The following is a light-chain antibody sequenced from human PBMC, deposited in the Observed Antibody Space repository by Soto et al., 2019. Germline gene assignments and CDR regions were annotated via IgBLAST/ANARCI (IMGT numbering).Light chain of an antibody. CDR2: YGS. J-gene: IGKJ4*01. CDR3: QHYDNLPLT. V-gene: IGKV1-33*01. Sequence: DLQMTQSPSSLSASVGDRVTIACQASQNIYNYLNWYLVKPGRAPQALILYGSDLETGVPSRFSGSGYGTAFSLTITSLQPEDVGTYYCQHYDNLPLTFGGGTTVEIE. CDR1: QNIYNY.